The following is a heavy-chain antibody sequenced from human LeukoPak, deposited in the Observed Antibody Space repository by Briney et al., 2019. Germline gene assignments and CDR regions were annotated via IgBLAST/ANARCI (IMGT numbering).Heavy chain of an antibody. V-gene: IGHV4-61*08. D-gene: IGHD3-16*01. J-gene: IGHJ4*02. CDR3: ARWIYDHGRPFDY. CDR1: GGSISSGGYY. CDR2: IYYSGST. Sequence: PSETLSLTCTVSGGSISSGGYYWSWIRQHPGKGLEWIGYIYYSGSTYYNPSLKSRVTISADTSKNQFSLKLSSVTVADTAVYYCARWIYDHGRPFDYWGQGTLVTVSS.